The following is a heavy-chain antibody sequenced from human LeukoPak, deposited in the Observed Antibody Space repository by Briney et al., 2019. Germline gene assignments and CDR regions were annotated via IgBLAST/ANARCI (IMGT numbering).Heavy chain of an antibody. CDR3: ARELWVFGVVIFDY. D-gene: IGHD3-3*01. J-gene: IGHJ4*02. CDR2: IYYSGST. CDR1: GGSISSYY. V-gene: IGHV4-59*01. Sequence: SETLSLTCTVSGGSISSYYWSWIRQPPGKGLEWIGYIYYSGSTNYNPSLKSRVTISVDTSKNQFSLKLSSVTAADTAVYYCARELWVFGVVIFDYWGQGTLVTVSS.